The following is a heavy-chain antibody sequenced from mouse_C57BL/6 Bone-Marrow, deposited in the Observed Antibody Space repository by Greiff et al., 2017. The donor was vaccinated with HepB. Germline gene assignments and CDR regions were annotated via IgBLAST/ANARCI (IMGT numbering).Heavy chain of an antibody. CDR3: ASLYYSNYLYY. CDR2: ISSGGSYT. J-gene: IGHJ2*01. D-gene: IGHD2-5*01. CDR1: GFTFSSYG. V-gene: IGHV5-6*01. Sequence: EVMLVESGGDLVKPGGSLKLSCAASGFTFSSYGMSWVRQTPDKRLEWVATISSGGSYTYYPDSVKGRSTISRDNAKNTLYLQMSSLKSEDTAMYYCASLYYSNYLYYWGQGTTLTVSS.